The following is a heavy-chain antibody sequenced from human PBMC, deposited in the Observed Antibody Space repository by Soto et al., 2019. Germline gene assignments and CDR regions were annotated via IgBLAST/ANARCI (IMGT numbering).Heavy chain of an antibody. V-gene: IGHV3-72*01. CDR1: GFTFSDHY. CDR2: TRNKANSYST. Sequence: EVQLVESGGGLVQPGGSLRLSCAASGFTFSDHYMDWVRQAPGKGLEWVGRTRNKANSYSTEYAAAVKGRFTISTDESNNSLYLQMERLNTEETAVYYCARAPLNMGTSQRHWSFDLWGRGTLVTVSS. CDR3: ARAPLNMGTSQRHWSFDL. J-gene: IGHJ2*01. D-gene: IGHD1-1*01.